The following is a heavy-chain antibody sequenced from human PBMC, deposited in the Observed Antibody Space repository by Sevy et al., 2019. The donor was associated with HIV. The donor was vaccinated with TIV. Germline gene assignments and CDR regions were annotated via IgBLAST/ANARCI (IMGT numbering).Heavy chain of an antibody. V-gene: IGHV3-23*01. J-gene: IGHJ4*02. Sequence: GGSLRLSCAASGYTFSNYVMTWVRHSPGKGLEWVASIRGSGDRTFYAHSVKGRFTISRDNSKNTLYLQMNSLRAEDTAVYYCAKDLPTNRNSGTYYDYWGQGTLVTVSS. CDR2: IRGSGDRT. CDR1: GYTFSNYV. CDR3: AKDLPTNRNSGTYYDY. D-gene: IGHD1-26*01.